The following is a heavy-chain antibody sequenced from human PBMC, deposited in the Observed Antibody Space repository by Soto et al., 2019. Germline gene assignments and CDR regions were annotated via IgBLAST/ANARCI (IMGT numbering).Heavy chain of an antibody. D-gene: IGHD3-10*01. V-gene: IGHV3-66*01. CDR1: GITVYNNY. CDR2: IYSGGST. J-gene: IGHJ6*04. Sequence: EVQLVESGGGLVQRGGSLRLSCAASGITVYNNYMSWVRQAPGKGLEWVSVIYSGGSTSYADSVKGRFSISRDGSKNTVYLQMHSVGAEATAVYYCARDGGVWGRGTRVTFSS. CDR3: ARDGGV.